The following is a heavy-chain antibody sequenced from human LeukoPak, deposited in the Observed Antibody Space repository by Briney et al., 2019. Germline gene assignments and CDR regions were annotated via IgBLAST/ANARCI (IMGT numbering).Heavy chain of an antibody. V-gene: IGHV1-2*02. J-gene: IGHJ4*02. Sequence: ASVKVSCKASGYTFTCYYMHWVRQAPGQGGEWRGWINPNSGGTNYAQKFQGRVTMPRDTSISTAYMELSRLRSDDTAVYYCARQGGGKQWLVYWGQGTLVTVSS. D-gene: IGHD6-19*01. CDR2: INPNSGGT. CDR1: GYTFTCYY. CDR3: ARQGGGKQWLVY.